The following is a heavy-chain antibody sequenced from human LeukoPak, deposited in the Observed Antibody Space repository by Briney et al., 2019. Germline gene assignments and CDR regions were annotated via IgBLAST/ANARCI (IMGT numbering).Heavy chain of an antibody. CDR2: ISSSSSSTI. CDR1: GFTFSNYS. J-gene: IGHJ4*02. Sequence: PGGSLRLSCAASGFTFSNYSMNWVRQAPGKGLEWVSYISSSSSSTIYYADSVKGRFTISRDNAKNSLYLQMNSLRAEDTAVYYCARDQYNFGWYSTGSYDYWGQGTLVTVSS. V-gene: IGHV3-48*01. CDR3: ARDQYNFGWYSTGSYDY. D-gene: IGHD6-19*01.